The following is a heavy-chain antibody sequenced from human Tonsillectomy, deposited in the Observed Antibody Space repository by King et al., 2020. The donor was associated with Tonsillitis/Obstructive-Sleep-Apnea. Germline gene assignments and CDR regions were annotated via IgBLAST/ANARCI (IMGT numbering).Heavy chain of an antibody. V-gene: IGHV1-18*01. Sequence: QLVQSGAEVKKPGASVKVSCKASGYTFTSYGISWVRQAPGQGLEWMGWNSAYNGNTNYAQKLQGRVTMTRDTSKSTAYMELRSLSSDDTAVYYCAGGFTGADYYASSGYYYFDFWGQGTLVTVSS. CDR1: GYTFTSYG. CDR3: AGGFTGADYYASSGYYYFDF. D-gene: IGHD3-22*01. J-gene: IGHJ4*02. CDR2: NSAYNGNT.